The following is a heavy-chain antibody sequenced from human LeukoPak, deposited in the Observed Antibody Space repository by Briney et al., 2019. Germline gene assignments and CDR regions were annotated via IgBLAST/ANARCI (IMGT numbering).Heavy chain of an antibody. V-gene: IGHV4-31*03. D-gene: IGHD3-10*01. CDR1: GGSISSGGYY. J-gene: IGHJ4*02. CDR2: IYYSGST. CDR3: ARVLVAVRGAHTHTSTALTPPRYFDY. Sequence: SETLSLTCTVSGGSISSGGYYWSWIRQHPGKGLEWIGYIYYSGSTYYNPSLKSRVTISVDKSKNQFSLKLSSVTAADTAVYYCARVLVAVRGAHTHTSTALTPPRYFDYWGQGTLVTVSS.